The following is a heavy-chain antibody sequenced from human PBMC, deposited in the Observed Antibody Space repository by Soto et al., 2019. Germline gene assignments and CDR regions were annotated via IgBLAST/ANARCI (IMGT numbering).Heavy chain of an antibody. V-gene: IGHV3-33*01. D-gene: IGHD5-12*01. J-gene: IGHJ4*02. CDR2: IWYDGSNK. Sequence: GGSLSLSCAASGFTFSSYGMHWVRQAPGKGLEWVAVIWYDGSNKYYADSVKGRFTISRDNSKNTLYLQMNSLRAEDTAVYYCARAPGGYALGYWGQGTLVTVSS. CDR3: ARAPGGYALGY. CDR1: GFTFSSYG.